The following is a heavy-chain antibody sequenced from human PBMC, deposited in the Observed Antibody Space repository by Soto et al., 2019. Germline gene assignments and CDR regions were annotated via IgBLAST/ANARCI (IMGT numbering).Heavy chain of an antibody. CDR1: GFTFSTYG. CDR3: AKDPRSVVERSVYGMDV. J-gene: IGHJ6*02. Sequence: EVQVLESGGGLVQSGGSLRLSCAASGFTFSTYGMSWVLQAPGEGLEWVSAISGSGGSTYYADSVKGRFTISRDNSKNTLYLQMNSLRAEDTAVYYCAKDPRSVVERSVYGMDVWGQGTTVTVSS. CDR2: ISGSGGST. V-gene: IGHV3-23*01. D-gene: IGHD2-21*01.